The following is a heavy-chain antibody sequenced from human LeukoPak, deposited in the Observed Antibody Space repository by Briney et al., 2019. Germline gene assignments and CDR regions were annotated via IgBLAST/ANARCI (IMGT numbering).Heavy chain of an antibody. D-gene: IGHD3-10*01. Sequence: SETLSLTCTVSGGSFSSNNYYWGWIRQPPGKGLEWIGTIYYSGSTYYIPSLKSRLTISLDTSKNQFSLKLSSVTAADTAVYYCAREATVLLWFGELFSDTVYYYMDVWGKGTTVTISS. V-gene: IGHV4-39*07. CDR2: IYYSGST. CDR1: GGSFSSNNYY. J-gene: IGHJ6*03. CDR3: AREATVLLWFGELFSDTVYYYMDV.